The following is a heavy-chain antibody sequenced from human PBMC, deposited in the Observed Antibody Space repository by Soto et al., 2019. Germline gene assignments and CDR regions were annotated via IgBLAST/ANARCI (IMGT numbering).Heavy chain of an antibody. J-gene: IGHJ4*02. CDR1: GDSVSRADSY. V-gene: IGHV4-61*08. Sequence: QVQLQESGPGLVKPSETLSLTCTVSGDSVSRADSYWSWIRQPPGKGLEWIGYIFSSGSTEYNPSLRGRVIISVDTSKNPVSLKLSTVTAADTAVYFCARGMDNNKVGWWGQGTLVTVSA. CDR3: ARGMDNNKVGW. D-gene: IGHD1-1*01. CDR2: IFSSGST.